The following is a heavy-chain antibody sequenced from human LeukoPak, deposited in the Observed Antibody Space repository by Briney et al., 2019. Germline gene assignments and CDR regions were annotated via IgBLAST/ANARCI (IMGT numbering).Heavy chain of an antibody. CDR2: ISGNGGNI. V-gene: IGHV3-23*01. Sequence: GGSLRLSCVASGFTFNSYAMSWVRQAPGKGLEWVSGISGNGGNIYYADSVKGRFTISRDNPKNTLFLQMNSLRAEDTAVYYCARDRANIVVVSASEYWGQGTLVTVSS. D-gene: IGHD2-21*01. CDR1: GFTFNSYA. CDR3: ARDRANIVVVSASEY. J-gene: IGHJ4*02.